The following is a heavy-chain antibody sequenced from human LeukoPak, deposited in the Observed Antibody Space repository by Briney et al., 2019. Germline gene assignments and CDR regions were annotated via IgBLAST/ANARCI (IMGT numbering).Heavy chain of an antibody. CDR1: GGSIRTSY. D-gene: IGHD2-15*01. CDR3: ARASPGVIFYYGMDV. J-gene: IGHJ6*02. Sequence: SETLSLSCTVSGGSIRTSYWSWIRQPPGKGLEWIGCTYNSGSTKYNPSLNSRVTISEDTSKNQFSLRMSSVTAADTAVYYCARASPGVIFYYGMDVWGQGTTVTVSS. V-gene: IGHV4-59*01. CDR2: TYNSGST.